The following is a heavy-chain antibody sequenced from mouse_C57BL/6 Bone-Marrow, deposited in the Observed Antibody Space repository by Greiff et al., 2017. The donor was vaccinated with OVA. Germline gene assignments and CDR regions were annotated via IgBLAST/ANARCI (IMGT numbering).Heavy chain of an antibody. Sequence: VQLQQPGAELVKPGASVKLSCRASGYTFPSYGISWVTQRTGQGLEWIGEITPRGGNTYYNEKFKGKATLTADNSSSTAYMELRSLTSEDSAVYYCARGRDKDYFDYWGQGTTLTVSS. CDR2: ITPRGGNT. CDR1: GYTFPSYG. CDR3: ARGRDKDYFDY. V-gene: IGHV1-81*01. J-gene: IGHJ2*01.